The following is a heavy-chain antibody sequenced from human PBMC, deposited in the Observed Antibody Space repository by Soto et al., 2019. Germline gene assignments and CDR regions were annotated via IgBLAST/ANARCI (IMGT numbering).Heavy chain of an antibody. V-gene: IGHV3-30*18. CDR3: AKDIDPETQEDQPYYYGMDV. CDR2: ISYDGSNK. CDR1: GFTFSSYG. Sequence: GGSLRLSCAASGFTFSSYGMHWVRQAPGKGLEWVAVISYDGSNKYYADSVKGRFTISRDNSKNTLYLQMNSLRAEDTAVYYCAKDIDPETQEDQPYYYGMDVWGQGTTVTVSS. J-gene: IGHJ6*02. D-gene: IGHD3-16*02.